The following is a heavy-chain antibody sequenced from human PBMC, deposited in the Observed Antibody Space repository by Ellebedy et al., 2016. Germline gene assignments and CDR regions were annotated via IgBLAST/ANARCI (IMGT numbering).Heavy chain of an antibody. D-gene: IGHD6-13*01. V-gene: IGHV4-34*01. CDR3: VRLRINSSSWV. CDR1: GGSFSGYY. J-gene: IGHJ4*02. CDR2: IYYSGST. Sequence: SETLSLTCAVYGGSFSGYYWTWIRQPPGKGLEWIGYIYYSGSTYYSPSLRSRVTISVDTSKSHFSLKVSSVTAADTAVYYCVRLRINSSSWVWGQGTLVTVSS.